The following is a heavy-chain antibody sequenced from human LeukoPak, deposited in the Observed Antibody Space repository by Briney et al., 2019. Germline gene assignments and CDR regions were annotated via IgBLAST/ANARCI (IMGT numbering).Heavy chain of an antibody. V-gene: IGHV3-66*01. Sequence: GGSLRLSCAASGFTFSNFAMTWVRQAPGKGLEWVSVIYSGGSTYYADSVKGRFTISRDNSKNTLYLQMNSLRAEDTAVYYCARGPGATFDYWGQGTLVTVSS. CDR2: IYSGGST. CDR1: GFTFSNFA. J-gene: IGHJ4*02. CDR3: ARGPGATFDY. D-gene: IGHD1-26*01.